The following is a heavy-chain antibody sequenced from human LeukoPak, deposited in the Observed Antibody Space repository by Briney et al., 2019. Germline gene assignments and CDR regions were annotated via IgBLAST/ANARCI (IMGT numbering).Heavy chain of an antibody. D-gene: IGHD3-22*01. CDR2: INPSSGGT. J-gene: IGHJ3*02. V-gene: IGHV1-2*02. CDR3: VRAGVWDYSDSSGYHNAAFDI. Sequence: ASVKVSCKASGYTFTDYYMHWVRQAPGQGLEWMGWINPSSGGTNYAQKFQGRVTVTRDTSISTAYMDLSRLRSDDTAVYYCVRAGVWDYSDSSGYHNAAFDIWGQGTMVTVSS. CDR1: GYTFTDYY.